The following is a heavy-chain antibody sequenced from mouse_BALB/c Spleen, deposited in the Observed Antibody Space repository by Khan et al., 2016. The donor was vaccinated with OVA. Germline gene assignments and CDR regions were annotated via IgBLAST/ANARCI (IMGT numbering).Heavy chain of an antibody. Sequence: EVQLQQSGPELMKPGASVKISCKASGYSFTSYYIHWVLQSHGKSLEWIGYIDPFSGGTTYNQKFKGKATLTVDKSSNTAYIHLINLTSEDSAVYYCTRHGYVAWFTYWGQGTLVTVSA. J-gene: IGHJ3*01. V-gene: IGHV1S135*01. CDR1: GYSFTSYY. CDR3: TRHGYVAWFTY. CDR2: IDPFSGGT. D-gene: IGHD2-2*01.